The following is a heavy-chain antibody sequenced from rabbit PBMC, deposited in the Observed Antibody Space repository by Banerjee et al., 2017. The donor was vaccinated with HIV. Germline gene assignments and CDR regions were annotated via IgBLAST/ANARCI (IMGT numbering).Heavy chain of an antibody. Sequence: QSLEESGGDLVKPGASLTLTCKASGFSFSSGYYMCWVRQAPGKGLEWIACIDAGSSDSTYYVSWAKGRLTISKTSSTTVTLQMTSLTAADTATYFCVSSVGYGYASFGLWGPGTLVTVS. V-gene: IGHV1S40*01. CDR3: VSSVGYGYASFGL. CDR1: GFSFSSGYY. D-gene: IGHD6-1*01. CDR2: IDAGSSDST. J-gene: IGHJ4*01.